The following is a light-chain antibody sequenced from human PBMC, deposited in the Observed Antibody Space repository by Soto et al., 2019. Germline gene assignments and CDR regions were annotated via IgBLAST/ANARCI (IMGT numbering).Light chain of an antibody. CDR3: CAYTARTTLSGV. J-gene: IGLJ3*02. Sequence: QCVLTQPTSVCGSPGQSITISCTGVSSDIGGYNHVSWYQQHPGNVPRLIIYDVDNRPLGISNRFSGSQSGNTASLSISGLQAEDEADYYCCAYTARTTLSGVFGGGTKLTVL. V-gene: IGLV2-14*03. CDR1: SSDIGGYNH. CDR2: DVD.